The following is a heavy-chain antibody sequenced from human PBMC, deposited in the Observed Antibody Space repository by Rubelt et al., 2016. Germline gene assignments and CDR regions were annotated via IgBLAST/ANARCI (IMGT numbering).Heavy chain of an antibody. CDR3: ARAGRPGEGFVDH. D-gene: IGHD7-27*01. J-gene: IGHJ4*02. V-gene: IGHV4-4*08. Sequence: QVQLQESGPGLVKPSETLSLTCSVSDDSMNDYYWAWIPQPPGAGLEWVAYIHSNGDTQYSPSLKSRLVVAIDTSKHQLSLTLTSVTAADTAIYYCARAGRPGEGFVDHWGQGTLVTVSS. CDR2: IHSNGDT. CDR1: DDSMNDYY.